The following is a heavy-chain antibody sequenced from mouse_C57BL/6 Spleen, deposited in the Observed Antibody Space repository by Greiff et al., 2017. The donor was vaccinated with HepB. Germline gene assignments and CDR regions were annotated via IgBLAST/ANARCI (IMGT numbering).Heavy chain of an antibody. Sequence: QVHLKESGPELVKPGASVKISCKASGYAFSSSWMNWVKQRPGKGLEWIGRIYPGDGDTNYNGKFKGKATLTADKSSSTAYMQLSSLTSEDSAVYFCARDRGYAMDYWGQGTSVTVSS. D-gene: IGHD3-2*01. CDR1: GYAFSSSW. CDR2: IYPGDGDT. V-gene: IGHV1-82*01. J-gene: IGHJ4*01. CDR3: ARDRGYAMDY.